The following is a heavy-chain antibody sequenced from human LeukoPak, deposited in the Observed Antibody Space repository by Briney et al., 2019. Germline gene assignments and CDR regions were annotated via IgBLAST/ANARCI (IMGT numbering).Heavy chain of an antibody. CDR2: INHSGST. J-gene: IGHJ5*02. Sequence: SETLSLTCAVYGGSFSGYYWSWIRQPPGKGLEWIGEINHSGSTNYNPSLKSRVTISVDTSKNQFSLKLSSVTAADTAVYYCASRGDYIVVVPAAIGGFDPWGQGTLVIVSS. CDR1: GGSFSGYY. V-gene: IGHV4-34*01. D-gene: IGHD2-2*01. CDR3: ASRGDYIVVVPAAIGGFDP.